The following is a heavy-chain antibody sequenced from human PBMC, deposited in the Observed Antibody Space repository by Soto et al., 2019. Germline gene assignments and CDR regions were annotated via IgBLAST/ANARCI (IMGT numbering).Heavy chain of an antibody. CDR2: ILVGGST. D-gene: IGHD2-8*02. CDR1: GIICSCYD. J-gene: IGHJ3*02. CDR3: AKATATGGGAFEI. V-gene: IGHV3-23*01. Sequence: GSLRLSCAVSGIICSCYDISWVRQAPGKGLEWVSTILVGGSTHYEDSVKGRFTISRDTSKNTVYLQMNSLTAGDTAVYYCAKATATGGGAFEIYGHGTLVTVSS.